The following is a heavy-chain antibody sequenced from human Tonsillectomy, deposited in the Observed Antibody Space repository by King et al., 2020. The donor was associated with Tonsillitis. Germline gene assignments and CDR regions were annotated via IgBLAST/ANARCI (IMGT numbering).Heavy chain of an antibody. Sequence: VQLVESGGGLVQPGGSLKLSCAASGFTFSGSAMHLVRQASGKGLGGVCRIRSKANRYATAYAASVKGRFTLSRDGSKNTAYLQMNSLKTEDTAVYYCTRSETGVFDYWGQGTLVTVSS. D-gene: IGHD7-27*01. V-gene: IGHV3-73*01. CDR2: IRSKANRYAT. CDR1: GFTFSGSA. J-gene: IGHJ4*02. CDR3: TRSETGVFDY.